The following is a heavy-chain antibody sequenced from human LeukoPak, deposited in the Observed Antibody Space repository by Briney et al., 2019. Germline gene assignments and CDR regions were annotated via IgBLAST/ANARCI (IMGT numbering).Heavy chain of an antibody. D-gene: IGHD6-13*01. J-gene: IGHJ4*02. CDR3: ARDYSSSWYETDY. V-gene: IGHV3-74*01. CDR1: GFTFSGYW. CDR2: INSDGSRT. Sequence: PGGSLRLSCAAYGFTFSGYWMHWVRQAPGKGLVWVSRINSDGSRTSYADSVKSRFTISRDNAKNTLYLQMNSLRAEDTAVYYCARDYSSSWYETDYWGQGTLVTVSS.